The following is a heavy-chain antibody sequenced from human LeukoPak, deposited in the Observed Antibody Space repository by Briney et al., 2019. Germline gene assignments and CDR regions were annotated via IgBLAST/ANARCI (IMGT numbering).Heavy chain of an antibody. CDR2: ITGSGGST. Sequence: GGSLRLSCAASGFTFSSYAMSWVRQAPGKGLEWVSAITGSGGSTFDADSVKGRFTISRDNSKNTLYLQMNSLRAQDTAVYYCAQAVGSGWYYLDYWGQATLVTVSS. CDR1: GFTFSSYA. V-gene: IGHV3-23*01. CDR3: AQAVGSGWYYLDY. D-gene: IGHD6-19*01. J-gene: IGHJ4*02.